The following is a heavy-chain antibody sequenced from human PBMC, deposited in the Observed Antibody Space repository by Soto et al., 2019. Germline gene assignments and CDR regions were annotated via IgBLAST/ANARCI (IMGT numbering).Heavy chain of an antibody. D-gene: IGHD3-9*01. CDR1: GFTFDDYA. J-gene: IGHJ4*02. V-gene: IGHV3-9*01. CDR2: ISWNSGSI. CDR3: AKDNNYDILTGYYNHFDY. Sequence: EVQLVESGGGLVQPGRSLRLSCAASGFTFDDYAMHWVRQAPGKGLEWVSGISWNSGSIGYADSVKGRFTISRDNAKNSLYLQMNSLRAEDTALCYCAKDNNYDILTGYYNHFDYWGQGTLVTVSS.